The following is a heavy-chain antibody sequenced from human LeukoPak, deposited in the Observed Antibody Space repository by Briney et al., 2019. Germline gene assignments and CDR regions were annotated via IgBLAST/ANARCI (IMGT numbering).Heavy chain of an antibody. V-gene: IGHV4-59*01. Sequence: SETLSLTCTVSGGSISSYYWSWIRQPPGKGLEWIGYIYYSGSTNYNPSLKSRVTISVDTSKNQFSLKLSSVIAADTAVYYCARGDSRWLQLSYYYYYMDVWGKGTTVTVSS. CDR1: GGSISSYY. D-gene: IGHD5-24*01. CDR2: IYYSGST. CDR3: ARGDSRWLQLSYYYYYMDV. J-gene: IGHJ6*03.